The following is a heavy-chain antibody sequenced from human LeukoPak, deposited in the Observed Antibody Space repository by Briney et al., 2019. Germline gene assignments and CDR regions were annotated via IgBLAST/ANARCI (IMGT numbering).Heavy chain of an antibody. CDR1: GGSFSGYY. CDR3: ARGKGGYYYHYGMDV. Sequence: SETLSLTCAVYGGSFSGYYWSWIRQPPGKGLEWIGEINHSGSTNYNPSLKSRVTISVDTSKNQFSLKLSSVTAADTAVYYCARGKGGYYYHYGMDVWGQGTTVTVSS. CDR2: INHSGST. J-gene: IGHJ6*02. V-gene: IGHV4-34*01.